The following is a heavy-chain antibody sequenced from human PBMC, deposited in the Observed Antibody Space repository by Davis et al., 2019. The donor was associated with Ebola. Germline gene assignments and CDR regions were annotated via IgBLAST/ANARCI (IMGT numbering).Heavy chain of an antibody. Sequence: SETLSLTCTVFGYSIGRGFTWGWIRQPPGKGLEWIAYIYYSGSTNYNPSLKSRVTISVDTSKNQFSLNLSSVTAADTAVYYCARGRDTAMVLGYYGMDVWGKGTTVTVSS. J-gene: IGHJ6*04. CDR2: IYYSGST. CDR1: GYSIGRGFT. V-gene: IGHV4-61*01. CDR3: ARGRDTAMVLGYYGMDV. D-gene: IGHD5-18*01.